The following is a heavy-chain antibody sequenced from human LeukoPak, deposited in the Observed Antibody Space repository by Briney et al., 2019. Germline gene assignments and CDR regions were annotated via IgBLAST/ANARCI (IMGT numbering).Heavy chain of an antibody. V-gene: IGHV3-30-3*01. CDR2: ISYDGSIK. Sequence: QPGGPLRLSCAASGFTFSSYNRHGGRQAPGRGLEGVAVISYDGSIKYYAESVRGRFTISRDNSKNPVYLQMNSVRAEDTAVYYCVRGAVGYCSGGSCYSFDYWGQGTLVTVSS. CDR3: VRGAVGYCSGGSCYSFDY. D-gene: IGHD2-15*01. CDR1: GFTFSSYN. J-gene: IGHJ4*02.